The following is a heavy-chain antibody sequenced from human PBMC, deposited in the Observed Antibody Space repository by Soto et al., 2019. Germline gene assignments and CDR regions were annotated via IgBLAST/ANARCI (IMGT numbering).Heavy chain of an antibody. D-gene: IGHD6-13*01. J-gene: IGHJ6*04. CDR3: ASSIAAATPIGGMDV. CDR2: IYYSGST. V-gene: IGHV4-59*01. Sequence: PAETLSLTCTVSGGSISSYYWSWIRQHPGKGLEWIGYIYYSGSTNYNPSLKSRVTISVDTSKNQFSLKLSSVTDADTAVYYCASSIAAATPIGGMDVLGKGNTVNVSS. CDR1: GGSISSYY.